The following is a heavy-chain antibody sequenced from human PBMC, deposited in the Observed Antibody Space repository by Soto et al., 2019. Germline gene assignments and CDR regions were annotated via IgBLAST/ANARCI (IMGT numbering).Heavy chain of an antibody. CDR1: GGAFSGYN. D-gene: IGHD3-16*01. J-gene: IGHJ6*02. Sequence: PSETLYRPCAVYGGAFSGYNWSGIPQPPGKGLEWIGEIKHSGSTNYNPSLKSRVTISVDTSKKQFSLKLNSVTAADTAVYYCARGRGAENTFYYSFGMDVWGQGTTVS. CDR2: IKHSGST. V-gene: IGHV4-34*01. CDR3: ARGRGAENTFYYSFGMDV.